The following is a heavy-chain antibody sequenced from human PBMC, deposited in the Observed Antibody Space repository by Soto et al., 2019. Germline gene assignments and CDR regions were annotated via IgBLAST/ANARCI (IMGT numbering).Heavy chain of an antibody. J-gene: IGHJ5*02. V-gene: IGHV5-10-1*01. D-gene: IGHD3-16*02. CDR1: GYSFTSYW. Sequence: GESLKISCKGSGYSFTSYWIGWVRQMPGKGLEWMGIIYPSDSYTNYSPSFQGHVTISADKSISTAYLQWSSLKASDTAMYYCARLLLSRVDFDPWGQGTLVTVS. CDR2: IYPSDSYT. CDR3: ARLLLSRVDFDP.